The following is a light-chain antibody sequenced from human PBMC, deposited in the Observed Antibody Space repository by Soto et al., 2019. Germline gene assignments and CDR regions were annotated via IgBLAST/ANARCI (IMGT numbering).Light chain of an antibody. Sequence: DIQMTQSPSSLSASVGDRVTITCRASQGIRRDLGWFQQKPGKAPMRLIYAAGSLESGVPSRFSGSGSGTEFSLTISSLQPEDFATYFCLQHKTYPWTFGQGTKVEIK. CDR3: LQHKTYPWT. CDR1: QGIRRD. CDR2: AAG. V-gene: IGKV1-17*01. J-gene: IGKJ1*01.